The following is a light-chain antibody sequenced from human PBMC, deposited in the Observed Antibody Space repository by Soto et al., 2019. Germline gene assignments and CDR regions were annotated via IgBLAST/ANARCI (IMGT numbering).Light chain of an antibody. Sequence: VDRVTITCRPSQNISNYLHWYQQKPGKAPNLLINTASSLESGVPSRFSGTGSGTDFTLTISSLQPEDFATYYCQQTYSTPRTFGQGTKVDIK. CDR3: QQTYSTPRT. CDR2: TAS. V-gene: IGKV1-39*01. J-gene: IGKJ1*01. CDR1: QNISNY.